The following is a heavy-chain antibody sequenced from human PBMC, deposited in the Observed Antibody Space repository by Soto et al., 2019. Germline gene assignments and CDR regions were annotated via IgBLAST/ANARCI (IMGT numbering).Heavy chain of an antibody. Sequence: EVQLVESGGGLVQPGGSLRLTCTASGFTFSNYEFNWVRQAPGKGLEWSSYIWTSAISIYYADSVKGRFTISRDNAKNSLFLQMSSLRAEDTAVYYCAREMSNCGGDGHDSGGQGTLVTVSS. CDR1: GFTFSNYE. V-gene: IGHV3-48*03. CDR3: AREMSNCGGDGHDS. D-gene: IGHD2-21*02. CDR2: IWTSAISI. J-gene: IGHJ5*01.